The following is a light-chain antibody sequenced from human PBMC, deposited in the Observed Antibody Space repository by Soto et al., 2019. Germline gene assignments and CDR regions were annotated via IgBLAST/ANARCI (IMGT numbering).Light chain of an antibody. CDR2: DAS. CDR3: QHYHGFW. V-gene: IGKV1-5*01. J-gene: IGKJ1*01. CDR1: HTNNNW. Sequence: DIQMTQSPCTLSAPVGDRVSITCRASHTNNNWLAWYQQKPGKAPKLLIYDASSLESGVPSRFSGSGSGTEFTLTISSLQPEDFATYYCQHYHGFWFGQGTKVDIK.